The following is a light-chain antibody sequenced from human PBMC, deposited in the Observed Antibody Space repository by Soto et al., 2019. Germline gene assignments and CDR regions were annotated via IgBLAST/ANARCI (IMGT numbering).Light chain of an antibody. CDR2: GNT. J-gene: IGLJ3*02. Sequence: QSVLTQPPAVSGALGQRVTVSCTGSSSNIGAGYDVYWYQQLPGTAPKLLIYGNTNLPSGVPDRFSGSKSGTSASLAITGLQAEDEADYYCQSYDSSLSGSRVFGGGTKLTVL. V-gene: IGLV1-40*01. CDR3: QSYDSSLSGSRV. CDR1: SSNIGAGYD.